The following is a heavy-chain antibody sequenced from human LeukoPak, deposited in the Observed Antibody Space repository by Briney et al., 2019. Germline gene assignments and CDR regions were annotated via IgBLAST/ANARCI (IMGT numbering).Heavy chain of an antibody. CDR3: AKVADSSGWYGALDY. V-gene: IGHV3-23*01. J-gene: IGHJ4*02. CDR1: GFTFSTYA. D-gene: IGHD6-19*01. Sequence: GGSLRLSCAASGFTFSTYAMGWVRQFRGEGGEGGSAISGGGGSTYYADSVKGRFTISRDNSKNTLHLQMNSLRADDTAVYYCAKVADSSGWYGALDYWGQGTLVTVSS. CDR2: ISGGGGST.